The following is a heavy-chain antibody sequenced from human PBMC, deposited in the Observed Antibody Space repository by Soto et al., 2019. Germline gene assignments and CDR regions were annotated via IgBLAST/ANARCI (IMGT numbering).Heavy chain of an antibody. CDR3: ARSNPNTIFGVVTPYGLDV. CDR2: IHYTGST. CDR1: GVSISSYY. Sequence: SETLSLTCTVSGVSISSYYWSWIRQPPGKGLEWVGYIHYTGSTNYSPSLKSRVTTSVDTSKNQFSLKLSSVTAADTAVYYCARSNPNTIFGVVTPYGLDVWGQGTTVTVSS. J-gene: IGHJ6*02. D-gene: IGHD3-3*01. V-gene: IGHV4-59*01.